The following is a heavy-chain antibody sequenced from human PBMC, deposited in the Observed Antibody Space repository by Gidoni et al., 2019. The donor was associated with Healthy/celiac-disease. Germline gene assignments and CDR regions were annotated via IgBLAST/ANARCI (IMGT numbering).Heavy chain of an antibody. V-gene: IGHV3-48*03. CDR3: ARGPIVGATYDY. CDR2: ISSSGSTI. CDR1: GFTFSSYE. D-gene: IGHD1-26*01. J-gene: IGHJ4*02. Sequence: EVQLVESGGGLVQPGGSLRLSCAASGFTFSSYEMNWVRQAPGKGLEWVSYISSSGSTIYYADSGKGRFTISRDNAKNSLYLQMNSLRAEDTAVYYCARGPIVGATYDYWGQGTLVTVSS.